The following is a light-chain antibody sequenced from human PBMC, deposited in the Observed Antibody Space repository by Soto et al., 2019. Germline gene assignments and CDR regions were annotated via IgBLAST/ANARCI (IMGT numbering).Light chain of an antibody. V-gene: IGKV3-15*01. CDR1: QSVSSN. Sequence: EIVMTQSPVTLSVSPGERATLSCRASQSVSSNLAWYQQKPGQGPTLLIYGASTRATAIPASVSGSGSGTDFPLTITSLQSEDFAVYYCQQYKNWPLTFGLGTKVEIK. CDR3: QQYKNWPLT. CDR2: GAS. J-gene: IGKJ1*01.